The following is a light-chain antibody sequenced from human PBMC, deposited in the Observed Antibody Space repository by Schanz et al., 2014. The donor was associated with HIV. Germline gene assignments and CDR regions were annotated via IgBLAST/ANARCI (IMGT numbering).Light chain of an antibody. Sequence: IQLTQSPSSLSASVGDRVTITCRASQGISSYLAWYQQKPGKAPKLLIYAASTLQSGVPSRFSGSGSGTYFTLTISSLQSEDFAVYYCQQYNNWPGTFGQGTRLEIK. CDR3: QQYNNWPGT. J-gene: IGKJ2*01. CDR2: AAS. V-gene: IGKV1-9*01. CDR1: QGISSY.